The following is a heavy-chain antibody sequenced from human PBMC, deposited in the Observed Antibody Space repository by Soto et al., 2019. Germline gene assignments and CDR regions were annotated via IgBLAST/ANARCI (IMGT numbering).Heavy chain of an antibody. V-gene: IGHV4-39*01. J-gene: IGHJ4*02. CDR3: ARDYDSSGDY. D-gene: IGHD3-22*01. Sequence: PSETLSLTCTVSGGSISSSSYYWGWIRQPPGKGLEWIGSIYYSGSTYYNPSLKSRVTISVDTSKNQFSLKLSFVTAADTAVYYCARDYDSSGDYWGQGTLVTVS. CDR1: GGSISSSSYY. CDR2: IYYSGST.